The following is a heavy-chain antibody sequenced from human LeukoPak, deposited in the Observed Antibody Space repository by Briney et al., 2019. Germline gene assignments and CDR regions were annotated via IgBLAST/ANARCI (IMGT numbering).Heavy chain of an antibody. CDR2: ISGGGGAT. Sequence: PGGSLRLSCAASGFPFINFAMSWVRQAPGKGLEWVSTISGGGGATYFADSVKGRFTISRDNSKNTLSLQMNSLRAEDTAVYYCAKDRRGRITPSLFDSWSQGTLVTVSS. J-gene: IGHJ4*02. CDR3: AKDRRGRITPSLFDS. D-gene: IGHD3-10*01. CDR1: GFPFINFA. V-gene: IGHV3-23*01.